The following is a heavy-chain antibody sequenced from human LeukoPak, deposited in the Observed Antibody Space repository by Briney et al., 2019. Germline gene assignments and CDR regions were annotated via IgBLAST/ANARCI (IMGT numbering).Heavy chain of an antibody. V-gene: IGHV1-69*13. CDR1: GGTFSSYA. CDR3: ARDLEYSSSAGVC. CDR2: IIPIFGTA. D-gene: IGHD6-6*01. J-gene: IGHJ4*02. Sequence: SVKVSCRASGGTFSSYAISWVRQAPGQGLEWMGGIIPIFGTANYAQKFQGRVTITADESTSTAYMELSSLRSEDTAVYYCARDLEYSSSAGVCWGQGTLVTVSS.